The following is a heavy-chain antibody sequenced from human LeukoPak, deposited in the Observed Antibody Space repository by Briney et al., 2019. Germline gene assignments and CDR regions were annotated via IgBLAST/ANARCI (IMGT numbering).Heavy chain of an antibody. CDR3: ARRRTQIVPAVMYYDFWSGYYDYFDY. CDR2: INHSGST. V-gene: IGHV4-34*01. J-gene: IGHJ4*02. CDR1: GGSISSYY. D-gene: IGHD3-3*01. Sequence: SETLSLTCTVSGGSISSYYWSWIRQPPGKGLEWIGEINHSGSTNYNPSLKSRVTISVDTSKNQFSLKLSSVTAADTAVYYCARRRTQIVPAVMYYDFWSGYYDYFDYWGQGTLVTVSS.